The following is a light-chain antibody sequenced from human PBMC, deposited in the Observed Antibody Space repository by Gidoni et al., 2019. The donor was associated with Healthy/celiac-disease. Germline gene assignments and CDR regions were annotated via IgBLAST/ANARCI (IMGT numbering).Light chain of an antibody. Sequence: EIVLTQSPATLSLSPGERATLSCRASQSVSSYLAWYQQKPGQAPRLLIYDASNRATGIPARFSCSGSGTDFTLTIRSLEPEDFSVYYCQQRSNWWTFGQGTKVEIK. CDR1: QSVSSY. V-gene: IGKV3-11*01. J-gene: IGKJ1*01. CDR3: QQRSNWWT. CDR2: DAS.